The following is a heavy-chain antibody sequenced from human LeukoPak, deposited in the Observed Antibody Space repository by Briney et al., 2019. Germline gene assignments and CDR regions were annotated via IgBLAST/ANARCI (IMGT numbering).Heavy chain of an antibody. Sequence: SETLSLTCTVSGGSISSGSYYWSWIRQPAGKGLEWIGRIYTSGSTNYNPSLKSRVTISVDTSKNQFSLKLSSVTAADTAVYYCARGNCGGDCYNYYYYGMDVWGRGTTVTVSS. CDR2: IYTSGST. D-gene: IGHD2-21*02. J-gene: IGHJ6*02. CDR1: GGSISSGSYY. V-gene: IGHV4-61*02. CDR3: ARGNCGGDCYNYYYYGMDV.